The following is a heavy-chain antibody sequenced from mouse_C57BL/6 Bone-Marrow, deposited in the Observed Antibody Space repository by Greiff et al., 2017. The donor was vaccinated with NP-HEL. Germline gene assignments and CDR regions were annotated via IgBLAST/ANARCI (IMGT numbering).Heavy chain of an antibody. J-gene: IGHJ2*01. D-gene: IGHD1-1*01. V-gene: IGHV3-8*01. Sequence: EVQLQQSGPGLAKPSQTLSLTCSVTGYSITSDYWNWIRKFPGNKLEYMGYISYSGSTYYTPSLKSRISITRDTSKNQYYLQLNSVTTEDTATYYCARWARDYGSSFAVYFDYWGQGTTLTVSS. CDR1: GYSITSDY. CDR3: ARWARDYGSSFAVYFDY. CDR2: ISYSGST.